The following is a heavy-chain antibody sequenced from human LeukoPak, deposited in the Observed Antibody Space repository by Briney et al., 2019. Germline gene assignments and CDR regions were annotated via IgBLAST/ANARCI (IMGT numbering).Heavy chain of an antibody. J-gene: IGHJ4*02. CDR3: ARDLYFEDSSSSAGDY. Sequence: GGSLRLSCAASGFTFSSYAMSWVRQAPGKGLEWVSTITDGAISTYYADSVKGRFTISRDNSKNTLYLQMNSLRSEDTAVYYCARDLYFEDSSSSAGDYWGQGTLVTVSS. D-gene: IGHD6-6*01. CDR1: GFTFSSYA. CDR2: ITDGAIST. V-gene: IGHV3-23*01.